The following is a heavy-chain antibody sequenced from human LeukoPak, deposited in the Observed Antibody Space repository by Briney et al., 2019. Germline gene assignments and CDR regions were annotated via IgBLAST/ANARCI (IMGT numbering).Heavy chain of an antibody. CDR3: AREADSAYYDFWSGSYYFDY. Sequence: GASVKVSCKASGYTFTSYGISWVRQAPGQGLEWMGWISAYNGNTNYAQKLQGRVTMTTDTSTSTAYMELRSLRSDDTAVYYCAREADSAYYDFWSGSYYFDYWGQGTLVTVSS. J-gene: IGHJ4*02. D-gene: IGHD3-3*01. V-gene: IGHV1-18*01. CDR1: GYTFTSYG. CDR2: ISAYNGNT.